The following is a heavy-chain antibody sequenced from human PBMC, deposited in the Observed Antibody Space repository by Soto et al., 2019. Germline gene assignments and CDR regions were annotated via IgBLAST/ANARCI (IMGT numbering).Heavy chain of an antibody. D-gene: IGHD3-22*01. CDR2: FNPRDSYN. CDR1: GYRFDSYW. Sequence: PGESLKISCKGSGYRFDSYWITWVRQVSGKGLKWMGRFNPRDSYNDYSPSFQGHVTISVDKSISTAYLQWSSLKALDTAMYYCARHYYDNSGSLDYWGQGTLVTVSS. J-gene: IGHJ4*02. V-gene: IGHV5-10-1*01. CDR3: ARHYYDNSGSLDY.